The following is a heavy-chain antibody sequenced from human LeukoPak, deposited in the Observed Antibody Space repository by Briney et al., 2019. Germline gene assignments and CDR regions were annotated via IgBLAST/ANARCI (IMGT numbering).Heavy chain of an antibody. CDR2: IYHSGST. J-gene: IGHJ4*02. V-gene: IGHV4-39*07. CDR1: HGSMSSSSYY. D-gene: IGHD5-18*01. CDR3: ARDLQARYSDGSNYFDF. Sequence: SETLSLTCTVSHGSMSSSSYYWGWIRQPPGKGLEWIGSIYHSGSTHYNPSLKSRVTIPVDTSKNQFSLRLTSVTAADTAAYYCARDLQARYSDGSNYFDFWGQGTLVTVSS.